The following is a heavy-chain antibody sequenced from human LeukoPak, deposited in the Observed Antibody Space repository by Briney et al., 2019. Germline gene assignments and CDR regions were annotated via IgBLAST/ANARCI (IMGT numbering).Heavy chain of an antibody. J-gene: IGHJ3*02. CDR2: IYYGGST. CDR1: GHSHKSNY. V-gene: IGHV4-59*01. D-gene: IGHD6-19*01. CDR3: ARPFNSGWYSDFDI. Sequence: AETLSHTRSLCGHSHKSNYWSWMRQPPGKGLEGMGYIYYGGSTNYNPSLKSRVTISVDTSKNQFSLNLSSVTAADTAVYHCARPFNSGWYSDFDIWGQGTIVTVST.